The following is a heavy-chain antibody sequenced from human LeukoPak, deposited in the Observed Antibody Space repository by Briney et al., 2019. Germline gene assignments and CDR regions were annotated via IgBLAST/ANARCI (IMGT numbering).Heavy chain of an antibody. Sequence: PSETLSLTCTVSGGSISSYYWSWIRQPPGKGLEWIGYIYYSGSTNYNPSLKSRVTISVDTSKNQFSLKLSSVTAADTAVYYCAREGRATPRGTGAFDIWGQGTMVTVSS. CDR2: IYYSGST. CDR3: AREGRATPRGTGAFDI. D-gene: IGHD1-26*01. CDR1: GGSISSYY. V-gene: IGHV4-59*01. J-gene: IGHJ3*02.